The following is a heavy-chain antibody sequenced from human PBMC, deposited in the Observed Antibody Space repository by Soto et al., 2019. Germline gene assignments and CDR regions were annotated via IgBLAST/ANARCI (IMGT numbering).Heavy chain of an antibody. Sequence: EVQLLESGGGLVQPGGSLRLSCAASGFTFSSYAMTWVRQAPGKGLEWVSVISDSDNATYYADSVKGRFTISRDNSKNTLYLQFNSLGAADAAVYYCAKGVSSSAWSASDNWGQGTLVTVSS. CDR2: ISDSDNAT. J-gene: IGHJ4*02. CDR3: AKGVSSSAWSASDN. D-gene: IGHD6-19*01. CDR1: GFTFSSYA. V-gene: IGHV3-23*01.